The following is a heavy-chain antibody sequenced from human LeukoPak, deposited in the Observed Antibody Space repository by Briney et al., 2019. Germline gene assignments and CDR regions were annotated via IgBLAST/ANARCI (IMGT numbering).Heavy chain of an antibody. J-gene: IGHJ4*02. CDR1: GASISTYY. V-gene: IGHV4-59*01. CDR3: ASSTGAIPGPSWYFDY. Sequence: SVTLSLTCTVSGASISTYYWSWIRQPPGKGLEWLGYIYFTGSTNYDPSLESRVSISVDTSTKQFSLKLTSVTAADTAVYYCASSTGAIPGPSWYFDYWGQGTLVTVSS. D-gene: IGHD7-27*01. CDR2: IYFTGST.